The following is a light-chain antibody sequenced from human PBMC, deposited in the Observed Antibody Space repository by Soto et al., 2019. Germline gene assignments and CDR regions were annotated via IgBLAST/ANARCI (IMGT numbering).Light chain of an antibody. CDR2: GNR. J-gene: IGLJ3*02. CDR3: QAYYYSLTASV. V-gene: IGLV1-40*01. CDR1: SSNLGAGYD. Sequence: QSVLTKPPSVSGAPGQTVTISCTGSSSNLGAGYDVHWYQQLPGAAPKLVIFGNRNRPSGVPDRFSRSKSGTSASLAITGLQVDYDADYYCQAYYYSLTASVFGRGTKLTVL.